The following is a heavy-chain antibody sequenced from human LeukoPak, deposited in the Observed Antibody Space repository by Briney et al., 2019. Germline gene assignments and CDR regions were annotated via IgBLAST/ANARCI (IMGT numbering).Heavy chain of an antibody. CDR1: GFTFSSYG. CDR3: ARDGTRRVVVAATTAY. V-gene: IGHV3-33*01. CDR2: IWYDGSNK. Sequence: GGSLRLSCAASGFTFSSYGMHWVRQARGKGLEGGAVIWYDGSNKYYADSVKSRFTISRDNSKHTLYLKMNSLRDEDPAVYYCARDGTRRVVVAATTAYWGQATLVTVYS. D-gene: IGHD2-15*01. J-gene: IGHJ4*02.